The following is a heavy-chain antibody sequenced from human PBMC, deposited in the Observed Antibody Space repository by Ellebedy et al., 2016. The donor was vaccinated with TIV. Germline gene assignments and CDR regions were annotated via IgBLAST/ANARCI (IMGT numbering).Heavy chain of an antibody. V-gene: IGHV1-2*02. CDR3: ARDVAYFDK. CDR2: INHDNGDI. CDR1: GYAFSAYY. J-gene: IGHJ4*02. Sequence: AASVKVSCKASGYAFSAYYLHWVRQAPGQGIEWMGLINHDNGDIEYAQKFQGRVTMTGDTSIRTAYMELTGLTSDYTAVYYCARDVAYFDKWGQGTLVTVSS.